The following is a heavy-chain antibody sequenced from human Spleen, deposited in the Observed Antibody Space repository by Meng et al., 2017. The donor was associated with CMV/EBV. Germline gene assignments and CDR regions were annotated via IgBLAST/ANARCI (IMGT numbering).Heavy chain of an antibody. Sequence: GGSLRLSCAASGFTFSSYAMHWVRQAPGKGLEWVAVISYDGSNKYYADSVKGRFTISRDNAKNSLYLQMNSLRAEDTAVYYCAREGGSSGWYDYYYYGMDVWGQGTTVTVSS. V-gene: IGHV3-30-3*01. CDR3: AREGGSSGWYDYYYYGMDV. J-gene: IGHJ6*02. CDR2: ISYDGSNK. D-gene: IGHD6-19*01. CDR1: GFTFSSYA.